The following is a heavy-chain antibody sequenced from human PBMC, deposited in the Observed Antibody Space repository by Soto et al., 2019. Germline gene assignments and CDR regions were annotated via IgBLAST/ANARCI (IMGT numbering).Heavy chain of an antibody. CDR1: GYTFTGYY. CDR2: INPNSGGT. V-gene: IGHV1-2*04. Sequence: EASVKVSCKASGYTFTGYYMHWVRQAPGQGLEWMGWINPNSGGTNYAQKFQGWVTMTRDTSISTAYMELSRLKSDDTAVYYCARGRYSGSPGGGIDVWGQGNTVTVS. J-gene: IGHJ6*01. D-gene: IGHD5-12*01. CDR3: ARGRYSGSPGGGIDV.